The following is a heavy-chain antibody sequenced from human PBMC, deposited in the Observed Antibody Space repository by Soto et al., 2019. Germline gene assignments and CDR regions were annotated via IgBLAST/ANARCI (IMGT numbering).Heavy chain of an antibody. J-gene: IGHJ3*02. CDR3: ARVLVFPGSDGVDI. CDR1: GGSITTGGRY. V-gene: IGHV4-31*01. D-gene: IGHD3-10*01. Sequence: QVRLQEWGPGLVKPSQTLSLTCSVSGGSITTGGRYWSWIRQLPGKGMEWIGDIYYSGNTYYNASLKCLVIISVEPAKYQFSLKLSCVAAPDPAVYYGARVLVFPGSDGVDIWGEGRLVSVSS. CDR2: IYYSGNT.